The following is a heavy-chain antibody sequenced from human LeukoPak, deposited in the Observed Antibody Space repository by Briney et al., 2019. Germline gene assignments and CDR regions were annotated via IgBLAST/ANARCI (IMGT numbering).Heavy chain of an antibody. CDR1: GFTVSSNY. V-gene: IGHV3-66*02. J-gene: IGHJ6*03. Sequence: PGGSLRLSCAASGFTVSSNYMSWVRQAPGKGLEWVSVTYSGGSTYYADSVKGRFTISRDNSKNTLYLQMNSLRAEDTAVYYCARQEKYCSSTSCYPYYYYYYMDVWGKGTTVTVSS. CDR2: TYSGGST. CDR3: ARQEKYCSSTSCYPYYYYYYMDV. D-gene: IGHD2-2*01.